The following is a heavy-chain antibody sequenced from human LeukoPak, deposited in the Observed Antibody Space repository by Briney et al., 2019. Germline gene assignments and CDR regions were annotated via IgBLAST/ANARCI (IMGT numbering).Heavy chain of an antibody. J-gene: IGHJ3*02. CDR2: ISGSGGST. Sequence: PGGTLRLSCAASGFTFSSYAMSWVRQAPGKGLEWVSAISGSGGSTYYADSVKGRFTISRDNSKNTLYLQMNSLRAEDTAVYYCAKRRLQSLFPDAFDIWGQGTMVTVSS. CDR1: GFTFSSYA. V-gene: IGHV3-23*01. CDR3: AKRRLQSLFPDAFDI. D-gene: IGHD3-16*01.